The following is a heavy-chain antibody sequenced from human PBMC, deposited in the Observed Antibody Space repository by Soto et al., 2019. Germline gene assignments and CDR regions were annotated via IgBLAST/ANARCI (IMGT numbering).Heavy chain of an antibody. CDR3: ARGPLYYYGMDV. V-gene: IGHV4-34*01. CDR2: INHSGST. J-gene: IGHJ6*02. Sequence: SETLSLTCAVYGGSFSGYYWSWIRQPPGKGLEWIGEINHSGSTNYNPSLKSRVTISVDTSKDQFSLKLSSVTAADTAVYYCARGPLYYYGMDVWGQGTTVTVSS. CDR1: GGSFSGYY.